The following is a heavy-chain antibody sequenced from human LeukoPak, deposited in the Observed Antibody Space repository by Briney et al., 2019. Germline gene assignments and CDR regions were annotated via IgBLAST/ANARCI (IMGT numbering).Heavy chain of an antibody. CDR1: GFTFSSYA. Sequence: GGSLRLSCAASGFTFSSYAMSWVRQAPGKGLEWVSVISGSGGNTYYADSVKGRFTISRDNSKNTLYLPMNSLKAEDTAVYYCAKADGVAAFDIWGQGTMVTVSS. CDR2: ISGSGGNT. V-gene: IGHV3-23*01. D-gene: IGHD2-15*01. J-gene: IGHJ3*02. CDR3: AKADGVAAFDI.